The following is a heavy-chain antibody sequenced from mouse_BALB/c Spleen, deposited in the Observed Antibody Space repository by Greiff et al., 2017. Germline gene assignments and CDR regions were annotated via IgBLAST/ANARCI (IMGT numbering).Heavy chain of an antibody. CDR3: ARIELPYCAMDY. J-gene: IGHJ4*01. V-gene: IGHV2-2*02. D-gene: IGHD4-1*01. Sequence: QVQLQQSGPGLVQPSQSLSITCTVSGFSLTSYGVHWVRQSPGKGLEWLGVIWSGGSTDYNAAVISRLSISKDNSKSQVFFTLNSLQANDTAIYYCARIELPYCAMDYWGQGTAVTVSS. CDR2: IWSGGST. CDR1: GFSLTSYG.